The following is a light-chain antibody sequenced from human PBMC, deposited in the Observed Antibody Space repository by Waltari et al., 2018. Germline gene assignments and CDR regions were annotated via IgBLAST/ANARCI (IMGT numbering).Light chain of an antibody. J-gene: IGKJ5*01. CDR2: GAS. Sequence: VSLSPGERATLSCRASQSVTSSYLAWYQQKPGQAPRLLIYGASSRATGIPDRFSGSGSGTDFTLTISRLEPEDFAVYYCQQYDSSPRITFGQGTRLEIK. V-gene: IGKV3-20*01. CDR3: QQYDSSPRIT. CDR1: QSVTSSY.